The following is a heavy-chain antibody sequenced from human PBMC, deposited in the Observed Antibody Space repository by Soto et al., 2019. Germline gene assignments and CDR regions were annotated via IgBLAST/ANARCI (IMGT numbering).Heavy chain of an antibody. Sequence: VKVSCKVSGYTLTELSMHWVRQAPGKGLEWMGGFDPEDGETIYAQKFQGRVTMTEDTSTDTAYMELSSLRSEDTAVYYCATVSYSGYDYYFDYWGQGTLVTVSS. V-gene: IGHV1-24*01. CDR2: FDPEDGET. J-gene: IGHJ4*02. CDR1: GYTLTELS. D-gene: IGHD5-12*01. CDR3: ATVSYSGYDYYFDY.